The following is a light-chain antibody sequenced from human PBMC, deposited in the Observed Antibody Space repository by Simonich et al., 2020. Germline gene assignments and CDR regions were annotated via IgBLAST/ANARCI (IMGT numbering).Light chain of an antibody. CDR2: EGS. CDR3: CSYAGSSTWV. J-gene: IGLJ3*02. CDR1: SSDVGSYNL. V-gene: IGLV2-23*01. Sequence: QSALTQPASVSGSPGQSITISCTGTSSDVGSYNLVSWYQQHPGKAPILMIYEGSKRPSGVSNRFSGSKSGNTASLTISGLQAEDEAEYYCCSYAGSSTWVFGGGTKLTVL.